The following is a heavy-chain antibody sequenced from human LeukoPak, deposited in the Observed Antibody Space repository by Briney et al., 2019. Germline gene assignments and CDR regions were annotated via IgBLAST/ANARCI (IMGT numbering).Heavy chain of an antibody. CDR1: GFTFSDYA. J-gene: IGHJ4*02. V-gene: IGHV3-23*01. CDR3: AKSFSSWYRSHVDS. Sequence: GGSLRLSCAASGFTFSDYAMTWVRQAPGKGLEWVSLISDTGDTTEHADSVKGRFTISRDNSKNTLYLQMNSLRAEDTAVYYCAKSFSSWYRSHVDSWGQGTLVTVSS. D-gene: IGHD6-13*01. CDR2: ISDTGDTT.